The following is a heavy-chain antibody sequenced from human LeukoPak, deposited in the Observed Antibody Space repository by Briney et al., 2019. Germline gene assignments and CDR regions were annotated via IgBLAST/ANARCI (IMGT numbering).Heavy chain of an antibody. CDR1: GGSISSYY. CDR2: IYYSGST. Sequence: SETLSHTCTVSGGSISSYYWSWIRQPPGKGLEWIGYIYYSGSTNYNPSLKSRVTISVDTSKNQFSLKLSSVTAADTAVYYCARAVEMATAYFDYWGQGTLVTVSS. J-gene: IGHJ4*02. CDR3: ARAVEMATAYFDY. V-gene: IGHV4-59*08. D-gene: IGHD5-24*01.